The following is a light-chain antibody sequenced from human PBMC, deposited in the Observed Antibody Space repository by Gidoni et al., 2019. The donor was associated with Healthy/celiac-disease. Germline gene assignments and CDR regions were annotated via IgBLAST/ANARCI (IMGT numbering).Light chain of an antibody. CDR2: QDS. CDR3: QAWDSSTVV. J-gene: IGLJ2*01. V-gene: IGLV3-1*01. CDR1: NLGDKY. Sequence: SYELTQPPSASVSPGQTASITCSGANLGDKYACWYQQKPGPSPVLVIYQDSKRPSGIPERFSGSNSGNTATLTISGTQAMDEADYYCQAWDSSTVVFGGGTKLTV.